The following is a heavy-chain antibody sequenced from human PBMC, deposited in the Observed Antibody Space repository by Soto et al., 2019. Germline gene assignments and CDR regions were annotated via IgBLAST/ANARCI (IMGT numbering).Heavy chain of an antibody. J-gene: IGHJ4*02. V-gene: IGHV3-21*01. D-gene: IGHD3-10*01. CDR1: GFTFSSYS. Sequence: GGSLRLSCAASGFTFSSYSMNWVRQAPGKGLEWVSSISSSSSYIYYADSVKGRFTISRDNAKNSLYLQMNSLRAEDTAVYYCATKSRPRFGDFDYWGQGTLVTVSS. CDR2: ISSSSSYI. CDR3: ATKSRPRFGDFDY.